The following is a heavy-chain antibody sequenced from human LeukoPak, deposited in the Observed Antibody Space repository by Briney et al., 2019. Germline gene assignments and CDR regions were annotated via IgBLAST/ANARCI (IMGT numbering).Heavy chain of an antibody. J-gene: IGHJ4*02. D-gene: IGHD6-6*01. CDR1: GGSISSSSYY. CDR3: ASEIIGSSSELDY. CDR2: IYYSGST. V-gene: IGHV4-39*01. Sequence: SETLSLTCTVSGGSISSSSYYWGWIRQPPGKGLEWIGSIYYSGSTYYNPSLKSRVTISVDTSKNQFSLKLSSVTAADTAVYYCASEIIGSSSELDYWGQGTLVTVSS.